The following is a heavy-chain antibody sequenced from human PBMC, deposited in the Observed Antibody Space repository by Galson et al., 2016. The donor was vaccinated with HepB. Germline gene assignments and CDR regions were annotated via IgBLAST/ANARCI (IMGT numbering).Heavy chain of an antibody. CDR1: GGSFSGAY. J-gene: IGHJ3*02. V-gene: IGHV4-34*01. CDR2: ITRSGST. Sequence: SETLSLTCAVYGGSFSGAYWNWIRQSADKGLEWIGDITRSGSTNYNPSLESRVTISVDTSKNQFSLKLISVTAADTAVYYCARMRAFDIWSQGTMVTVSS. CDR3: ARMRAFDI.